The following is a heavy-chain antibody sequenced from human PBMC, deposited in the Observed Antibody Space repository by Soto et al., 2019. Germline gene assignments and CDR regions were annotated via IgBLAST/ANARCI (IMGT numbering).Heavy chain of an antibody. J-gene: IGHJ6*02. CDR3: AGHNRKGGSYYYCGMDV. CDR1: GGTFSSYT. D-gene: IGHD2-15*01. CDR2: IIPILGIA. V-gene: IGHV1-69*02. Sequence: QVQLVQSGAEVKKPGSSVKVSCKASGGTFSSYTISWVRQAPGQGLEWMGRIIPILGIANYAQKFQGRVTITADKTTSTAYMELSSLRSEDTAVYYCAGHNRKGGSYYYCGMDVWGQGTTVTVSS.